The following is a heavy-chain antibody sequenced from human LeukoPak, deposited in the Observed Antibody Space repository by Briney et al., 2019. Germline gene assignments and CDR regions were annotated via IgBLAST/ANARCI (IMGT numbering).Heavy chain of an antibody. Sequence: GGSLRLSCAASGFTFDDYGMSWVRQAPGKGLEWVSGINWNGGSTGYADSVKGRFTISRDNAKNSLYLQMNSLRAEDTALYYCARSSRGAVAGQFDYWGQGTLVTVSS. CDR3: ARSSRGAVAGQFDY. CDR2: INWNGGST. J-gene: IGHJ4*02. D-gene: IGHD6-19*01. V-gene: IGHV3-20*04. CDR1: GFTFDDYG.